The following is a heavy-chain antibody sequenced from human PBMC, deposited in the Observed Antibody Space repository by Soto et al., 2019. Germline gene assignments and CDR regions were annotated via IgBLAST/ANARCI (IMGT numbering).Heavy chain of an antibody. D-gene: IGHD6-13*01. CDR1: CYTFTGYG. J-gene: IGHJ5*02. CDR2: ISAYNGNT. V-gene: IGHV1-18*01. CDR3: ARSRVESSSWYSAWNSVDP. Sequence: ASVKVSCKASCYTFTGYGISWVRQAPGQGLEWMGWISAYNGNTNYAQKLQGRVTMTTDTSTSTAYMELRSLRSDDTAVYYCARSRVESSSWYSAWNSVDPWGQGTLVTVSS.